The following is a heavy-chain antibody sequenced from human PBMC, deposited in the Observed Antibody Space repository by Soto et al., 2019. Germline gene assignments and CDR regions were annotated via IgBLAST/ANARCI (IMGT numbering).Heavy chain of an antibody. CDR1: GFTFSSYS. V-gene: IGHV3-21*01. J-gene: IGHJ6*03. D-gene: IGHD2-2*01. CDR3: ARRGFVVVPAANYYYYYMDV. CDR2: ISSSSSYI. Sequence: GGSLRLSCAASGFTFSSYSMNWVRQAPGKGLEWVSSISSSSSYIYYADSVKGRFTITRDNAKNYLYLQMNSLRAEDTAVYYCARRGFVVVPAANYYYYYMDVWGKGTTVTVSS.